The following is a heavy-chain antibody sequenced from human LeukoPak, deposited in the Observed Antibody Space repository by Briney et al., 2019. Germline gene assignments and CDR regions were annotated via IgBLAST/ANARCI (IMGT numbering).Heavy chain of an antibody. D-gene: IGHD2-21*02. CDR1: GGSISSYY. V-gene: IGHV4-4*09. J-gene: IGHJ6*03. CDR2: IYTSGST. Sequence: SETLSLTCTVSGGSISSYYWSWIRQPPGKGLEWIGYIYTSGSTNYNPSPKSRVTISVDTSKNQFSLKLSSVTAADTAVYYCASHNVVVTAASPYYMDVWGKGTTVTVS. CDR3: ASHNVVVTAASPYYMDV.